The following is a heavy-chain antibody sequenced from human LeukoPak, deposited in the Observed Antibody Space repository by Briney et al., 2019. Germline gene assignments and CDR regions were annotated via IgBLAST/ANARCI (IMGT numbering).Heavy chain of an antibody. CDR1: GLTCSSNF. CDR3: ASSGTASRGAMDV. D-gene: IGHD1-1*01. CDR2: MYSGGSK. V-gene: IGHV3-66*01. Sequence: GGSLRLSCAASGLTCSSNFMTWVRQAPGKGLEWVSAMYSGGSKFYADSERGRFNISRDNSKKTMFLQMSSLRVEDAAVYYCASSGTASRGAMDVWGQGTTVSVSS. J-gene: IGHJ6*02.